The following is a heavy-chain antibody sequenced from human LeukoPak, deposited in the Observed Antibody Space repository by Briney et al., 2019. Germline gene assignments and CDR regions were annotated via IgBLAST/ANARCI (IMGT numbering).Heavy chain of an antibody. D-gene: IGHD3-22*01. V-gene: IGHV4-34*01. CDR2: INHSGST. J-gene: IGHJ5*02. CDR1: GGPFSGYY. CDR3: ARAGGYYIQAGFDP. Sequence: SETLSLTCAVYGGPFSGYYWSWIRKPPGKGLEWIGEINHSGSTNYNPSPKSRVTISVDTSKNQFSLKLGSVTAADTAVYYCARAGGYYIQAGFDPWGQGTLVTVSS.